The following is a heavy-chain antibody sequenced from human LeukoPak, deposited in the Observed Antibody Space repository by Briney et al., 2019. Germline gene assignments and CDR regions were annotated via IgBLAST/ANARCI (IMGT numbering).Heavy chain of an antibody. CDR1: GGSFSGYY. D-gene: IGHD6-13*01. J-gene: IGHJ4*02. Sequence: SETLSLTCAVYGGSFSGYYWSWIRQPPGKGLEWIGEINHSGSTNYNPSLKSRVTISVGTSKNQFSLKLSSVTAADTAVYYCARSLAAAGFDYWGQGTLVTVSS. CDR3: ARSLAAAGFDY. V-gene: IGHV4-34*01. CDR2: INHSGST.